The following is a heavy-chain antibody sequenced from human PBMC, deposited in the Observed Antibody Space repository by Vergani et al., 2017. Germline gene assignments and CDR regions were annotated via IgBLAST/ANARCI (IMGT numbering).Heavy chain of an antibody. CDR2: IITIFGTA. J-gene: IGHJ6*03. Sequence: QVQLVQSGAEVKKPGSSVKVSCKASGVTFSSYAISWVRQAPGQGLEWMGGIITIFGTANYAQQFQGRVTITAAESTSTAYMELSSLRFEDTAVYYCATGIRWSSTSCYFSNYYYYYYMDVWGKGTTVTVSS. CDR3: ATGIRWSSTSCYFSNYYYYYYMDV. V-gene: IGHV1-69*01. D-gene: IGHD2-2*01. CDR1: GVTFSSYA.